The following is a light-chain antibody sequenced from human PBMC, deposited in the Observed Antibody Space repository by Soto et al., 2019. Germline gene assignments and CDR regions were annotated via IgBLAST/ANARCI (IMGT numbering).Light chain of an antibody. CDR3: QQYNTYPLT. V-gene: IGKV1-5*01. J-gene: IGKJ4*01. CDR2: DAS. CDR1: QTISNW. Sequence: DIQMTQSPSTLSASVGDRVTITCRASQTISNWLAWYQQKPGKAPKVLIFDASTLDGGVPSRFSGRRSGTDFTLTISSLQPSDFATYYCQQYNTYPLTFXGGTKADIK.